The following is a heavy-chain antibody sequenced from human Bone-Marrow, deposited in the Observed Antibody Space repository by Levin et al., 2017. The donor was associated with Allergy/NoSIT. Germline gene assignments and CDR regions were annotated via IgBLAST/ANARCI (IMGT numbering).Heavy chain of an antibody. V-gene: IGHV3-21*06. J-gene: IGHJ4*01. Sequence: LSLTCAASGFIFRSYYMNWVRQAPGKGLELVSSISPSGIDIYYADSVKGRFTISRDNDGNSLSLQMSRLGAEDTAVYYCAREYYYDSSGYYPIDFWGHGTLVTVSS. D-gene: IGHD3-22*01. CDR3: AREYYYDSSGYYPIDF. CDR2: ISPSGIDI. CDR1: GFIFRSYY.